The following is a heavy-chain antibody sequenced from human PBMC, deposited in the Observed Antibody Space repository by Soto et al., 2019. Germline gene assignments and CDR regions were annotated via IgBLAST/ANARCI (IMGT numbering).Heavy chain of an antibody. CDR1: GFTFSSYA. V-gene: IGHV3-30-3*01. CDR2: ISYDGSNK. Sequence: QPGGSLRLSCAASGFTFSSYAMHWVRQAPGKGLEWVAVISYDGSNKYYADSVKGRFTISRDNSKNTLYLQMNSLRAEDTAVYYCARDNLPFRDYSNYGSVYDNWSDPWGQGTLVTVSS. J-gene: IGHJ5*02. CDR3: ARDNLPFRDYSNYGSVYDNWSDP. D-gene: IGHD4-4*01.